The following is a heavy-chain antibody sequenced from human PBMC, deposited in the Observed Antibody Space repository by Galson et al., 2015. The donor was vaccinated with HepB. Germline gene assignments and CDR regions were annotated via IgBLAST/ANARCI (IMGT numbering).Heavy chain of an antibody. J-gene: IGHJ6*02. CDR3: ARFLRFLEWSGRRDFYYGMDV. CDR1: GGSISASSW. CDR2: IFHSGTT. Sequence: ETLSLTCAVSGGSISASSWWTWVRQSPGEGLEWIGEIFHSGTTNYNPSLKSRGHISVDKSKNQFSLKLRSVTAADTAVYYCARFLRFLEWSGRRDFYYGMDVWGQGTTVTVSS. D-gene: IGHD3-3*01. V-gene: IGHV4-4*02.